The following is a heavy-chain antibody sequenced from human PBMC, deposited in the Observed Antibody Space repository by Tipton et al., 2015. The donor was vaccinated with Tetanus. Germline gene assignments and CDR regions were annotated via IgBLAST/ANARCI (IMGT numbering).Heavy chain of an antibody. Sequence: SLRLSCAASGFTFSSYAMSWVRQAPGKGLEWVSAISGSGGSTYYADSVKGRFTISRDNSKNTLYLQMNSLRAEDTAVYYCARVECWGNWFDPWGQGTLVTVSS. V-gene: IGHV3-23*01. D-gene: IGHD3-16*01. CDR2: ISGSGGST. CDR1: GFTFSSYA. J-gene: IGHJ5*02. CDR3: ARVECWGNWFDP.